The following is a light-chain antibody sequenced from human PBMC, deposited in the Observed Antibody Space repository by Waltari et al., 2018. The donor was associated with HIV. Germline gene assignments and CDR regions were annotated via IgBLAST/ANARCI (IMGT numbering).Light chain of an antibody. V-gene: IGLV2-23*02. CDR1: RSALGGYNL. CDR2: GVS. CDR3: CSYAHNDPWV. J-gene: IGLJ3*02. Sequence: QSALTQPASVSGSPGRSITIPCTGTRSALGGYNLLSWYQHHPGKAPKLIISGVSKRPSGVSTRFSGSKSGTTASLTISGLQAEDEADYHCCSYAHNDPWVFGGGTRLTVL.